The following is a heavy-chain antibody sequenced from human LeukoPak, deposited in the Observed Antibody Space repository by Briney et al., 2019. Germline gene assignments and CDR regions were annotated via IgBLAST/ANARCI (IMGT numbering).Heavy chain of an antibody. CDR2: ISGSGGST. J-gene: IGHJ4*02. CDR1: GFTFSSYA. D-gene: IGHD3-22*01. V-gene: IGHV3-23*01. Sequence: GGSLRLSCAASGFTFSSYAMSWVRQAPGKGLEWVSAISGSGGSTYYADSVKGRFTISRDNSKNTLYLQMNSLRAEDTAVYYCAKVGDYYCDSSGYSPFDYWGQGTLVTVSS. CDR3: AKVGDYYCDSSGYSPFDY.